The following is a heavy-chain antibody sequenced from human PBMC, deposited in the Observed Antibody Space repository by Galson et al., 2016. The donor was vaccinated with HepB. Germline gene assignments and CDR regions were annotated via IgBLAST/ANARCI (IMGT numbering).Heavy chain of an antibody. D-gene: IGHD2-15*01. CDR3: ARHDMSSRAFDI. J-gene: IGHJ3*02. CDR1: GGSVTSGEHY. V-gene: IGHV4-39*01. CDR2: VYSSGTT. Sequence: ETLSLTCSVSGGSVTSGEHYWDWIRQSPGEGLECIARVYSSGTTYYNPSFRNRVTISLDTSKNQFSLAVTSVTATDTAVYFCARHDMSSRAFDIWGQGTMVTVSP.